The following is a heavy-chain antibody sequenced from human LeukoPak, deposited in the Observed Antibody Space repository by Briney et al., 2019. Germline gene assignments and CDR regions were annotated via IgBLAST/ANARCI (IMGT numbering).Heavy chain of an antibody. J-gene: IGHJ3*02. CDR2: VSYSGST. CDR3: AFLLAGVSDGYDNAFDI. CDR1: GGSITSYH. V-gene: IGHV4-59*12. Sequence: RPSETLSLTCTVSGGSITSYHWSWIRQPPGKGLEWVGYVSYSGSTNYNPSLKSRVTISVDTSKNQFSLKLSSVTAADTAVYYCAFLLAGVSDGYDNAFDIWGQGTMVTVSS. D-gene: IGHD3-22*01.